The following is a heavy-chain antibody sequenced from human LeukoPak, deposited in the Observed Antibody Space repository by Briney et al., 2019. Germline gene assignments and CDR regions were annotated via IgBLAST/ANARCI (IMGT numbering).Heavy chain of an antibody. D-gene: IGHD2-15*01. Sequence: LGGSLRLSCAASGFTFSSYAMHWVRQAPGKGLEYVSAISSNGGSTYYANSVKGRFTISRDNSKNTLYLQMGSLRAEDMAVYYCARDHGPGGFDYWGQGTLVTVSS. J-gene: IGHJ4*02. CDR2: ISSNGGST. CDR3: ARDHGPGGFDY. CDR1: GFTFSSYA. V-gene: IGHV3-64*01.